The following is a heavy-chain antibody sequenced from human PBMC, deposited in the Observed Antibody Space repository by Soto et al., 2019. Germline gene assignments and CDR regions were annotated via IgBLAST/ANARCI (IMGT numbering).Heavy chain of an antibody. CDR3: AREYEYCSGGSCYPNWFDP. V-gene: IGHV1-18*01. D-gene: IGHD2-15*01. J-gene: IGHJ5*02. CDR1: GYTFTSYG. CDR2: ISAYNGNT. Sequence: ASVKVSCKASGYTFTSYGIIWVRQAPGQGLEWMGWISAYNGNTNYAQKLQGRVTMTTDTSTSTAYMELRSLRSDDTAVYYCAREYEYCSGGSCYPNWFDPWGQGTLVTVSS.